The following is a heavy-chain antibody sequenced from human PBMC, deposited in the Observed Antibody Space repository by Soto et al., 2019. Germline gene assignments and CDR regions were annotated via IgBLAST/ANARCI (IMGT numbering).Heavy chain of an antibody. Sequence: QMQLVQSGPEVKKPGTSVKASCKASGFTFSGSVVQWVRQTRGHGLEWIGWIVVGSGDTNSAQKFQERVNITRDRSTSTANMELSSLRSEDTAVYYCAAERLMYGMDVWGQGTRVIVSS. J-gene: IGHJ6*02. D-gene: IGHD3-16*01. CDR2: IVVGSGDT. V-gene: IGHV1-58*01. CDR1: GFTFSGSV. CDR3: AAERLMYGMDV.